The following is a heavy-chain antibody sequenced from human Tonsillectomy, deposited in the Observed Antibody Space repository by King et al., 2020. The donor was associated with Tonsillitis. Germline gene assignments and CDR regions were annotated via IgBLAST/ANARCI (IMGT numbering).Heavy chain of an antibody. J-gene: IGHJ4*02. CDR3: ARHISDFWSGYGY. CDR2: ISGSGNTL. Sequence: QVQLVESGGGLVKPGGSLRLSCAASGFTFSDYFMSWIRQAPGQGLEWISYISGSGNTLYYAGSVKGRFTISRDNAKNSLYLQMNSLRAEDTAVYYCARHISDFWSGYGYWGQGTLVTVSS. V-gene: IGHV3-11*01. CDR1: GFTFSDYF. D-gene: IGHD3-3*01.